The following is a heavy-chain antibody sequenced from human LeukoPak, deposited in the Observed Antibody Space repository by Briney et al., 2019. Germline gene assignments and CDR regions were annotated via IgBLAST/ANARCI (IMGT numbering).Heavy chain of an antibody. CDR3: ARANDFWSGYSIDY. Sequence: ASVKVSCKASGYTFTGYYMHWVRQAPGQGLEWMGRINPNSGGTNYAQKFQGRVTMTRDTSISTAYMELSRLRSDDTAVYYCARANDFWSGYSIDYWGQGTLVTASS. J-gene: IGHJ4*02. CDR1: GYTFTGYY. CDR2: INPNSGGT. V-gene: IGHV1-2*06. D-gene: IGHD3-3*01.